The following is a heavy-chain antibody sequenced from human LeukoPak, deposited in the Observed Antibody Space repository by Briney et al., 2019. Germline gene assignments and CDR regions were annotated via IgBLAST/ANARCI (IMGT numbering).Heavy chain of an antibody. D-gene: IGHD4-23*01. CDR1: GFTFDDYG. V-gene: IGHV3-20*04. CDR3: ARDYLGGNSGIFDY. CDR2: INWNGGST. J-gene: IGHJ4*02. Sequence: GGTLRLSCAASGFTFDDYGMSWVRQAPGKGLEWVSGINWNGGSTGYADSVKGRFTISRDNAKNSLYLQMNSLRAEDTALYYCARDYLGGNSGIFDYWGQGTLVTVSS.